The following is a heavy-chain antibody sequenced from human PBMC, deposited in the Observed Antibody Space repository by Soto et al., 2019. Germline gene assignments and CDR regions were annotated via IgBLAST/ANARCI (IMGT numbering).Heavy chain of an antibody. J-gene: IGHJ4*02. CDR1: GGSFSNYI. D-gene: IGHD6-19*01. CDR3: ARGLFGQQWLVGFDT. CDR2: TIPMFATA. V-gene: IGHV1-69*01. Sequence: QVHLVQSGAEVKKHGSSVKVSCKASGGSFSNYIFAWVRQAPGQGLEWMGGTIPMFATAQYAQKLQGRVTITADESTSTVYMDLTSLTSDDTAVYYCARGLFGQQWLVGFDTWGQGTLVTVSS.